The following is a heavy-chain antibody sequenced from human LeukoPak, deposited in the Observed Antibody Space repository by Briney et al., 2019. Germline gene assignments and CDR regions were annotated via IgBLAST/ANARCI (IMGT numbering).Heavy chain of an antibody. V-gene: IGHV1-18*01. D-gene: IGHD6-13*01. CDR2: ISAYNGNT. CDR3: AREGAGIAAAGPDY. Sequence: ASVRVSCKASGYTFTSYGISWVRQAPGQGLEWMGWISAYNGNTNYAQKLQGRVTMTTDTSTSTAYMELRSLRSGDTAVYYCAREGAGIAAAGPDYWGQGTLVTVSS. J-gene: IGHJ4*02. CDR1: GYTFTSYG.